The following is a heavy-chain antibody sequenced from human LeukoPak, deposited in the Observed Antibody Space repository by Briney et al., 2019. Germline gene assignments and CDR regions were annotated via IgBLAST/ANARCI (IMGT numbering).Heavy chain of an antibody. V-gene: IGHV3-23*01. D-gene: IGHD3-10*01. CDR1: GFSFSNYA. J-gene: IGHJ4*02. CDR2: ISAGGGST. CDR3: AKLGRVRGEGY. Sequence: GGSLRLSCAASGFSFSNYAMSWVRQAPGKGMEWVSGISAGGGSTYYADSAKRRFTISRDNSRNTLYLQMNSLRADDTAVYYCAKLGRVRGEGYWGQGTLVTVST.